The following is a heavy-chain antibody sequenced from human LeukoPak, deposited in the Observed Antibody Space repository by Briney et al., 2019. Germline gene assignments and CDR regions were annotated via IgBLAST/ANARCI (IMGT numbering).Heavy chain of an antibody. V-gene: IGHV3-30*04. D-gene: IGHD3-9*01. Sequence: GGSLRLSCAASGFTFSSYAMHWVRQAPGKGLEWVAVISYDGSNKYYADSVKGRFTISRDSSKNTLYLQMNSLRAEDTAVYYCARDQGDDILTGLDYWGQGTLVTVSS. CDR2: ISYDGSNK. CDR1: GFTFSSYA. CDR3: ARDQGDDILTGLDY. J-gene: IGHJ4*02.